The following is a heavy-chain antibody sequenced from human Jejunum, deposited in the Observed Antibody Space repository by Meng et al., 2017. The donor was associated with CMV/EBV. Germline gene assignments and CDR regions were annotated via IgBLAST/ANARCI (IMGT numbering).Heavy chain of an antibody. V-gene: IGHV1-69*06. CDR3: AKEGKTGRPGEYYTDGPSDS. Sequence: YAICWVRQAPGQGIEWMGEIISMYGTTNYAQKFQDRVTITADKSTSTAYMELSSLTFQDTAVYYCAKEGKTGRPGEYYTDGPSDSWGQGTLVTVSS. D-gene: IGHD3-3*01. CDR1: YA. J-gene: IGHJ5*01. CDR2: IISMYGTT.